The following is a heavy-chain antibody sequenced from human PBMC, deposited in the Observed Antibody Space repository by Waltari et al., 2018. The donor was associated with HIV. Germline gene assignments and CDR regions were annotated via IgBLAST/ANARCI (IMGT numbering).Heavy chain of an antibody. CDR2: INAGNGNT. J-gene: IGHJ6*02. CDR1: GYTFTSYA. Sequence: QVQLVQSGAEVKKPGASVKVSCKASGYTFTSYAMHWVRQAPGQRLEWMGWINAGNGNTKYSQKFQGRVTITRDTSASTAYMELSSLRSEDTAVYYCARDERCGGSTFCWYYYGMDVWGQGTTVTVSS. V-gene: IGHV1-3*01. D-gene: IGHD2-15*01. CDR3: ARDERCGGSTFCWYYYGMDV.